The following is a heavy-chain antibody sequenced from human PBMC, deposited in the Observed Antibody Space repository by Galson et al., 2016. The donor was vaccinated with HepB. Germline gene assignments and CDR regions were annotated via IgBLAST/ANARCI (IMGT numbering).Heavy chain of an antibody. CDR1: GGSISSTSYY. Sequence: ETLSLTCTVSGGSISSTSYYWGWIRQPPGKGLEWIGSIYFSGSTYFNPSLKSRVTISVDTSKNQFSLKLSSVTATDTAVYDCARQDDGAGVGLDYWGQGNLVTVSS. J-gene: IGHJ4*02. V-gene: IGHV4-39*01. CDR3: ARQDDGAGVGLDY. CDR2: IYFSGST. D-gene: IGHD3-10*01.